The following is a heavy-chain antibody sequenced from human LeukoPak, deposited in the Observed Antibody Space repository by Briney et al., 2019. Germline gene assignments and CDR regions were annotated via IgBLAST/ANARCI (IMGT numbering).Heavy chain of an antibody. V-gene: IGHV1-69*01. J-gene: IGHJ4*02. CDR3: ARDIAVAGYFDY. Sequence: ASVKVSCKASGDTFSSYAISWVRQAPGQGLEWMGGIIPIFGTANYAQKFQGRVTITADESTSTAYMELSSLRSEDTAVYYCARDIAVAGYFDYWGQGTLVTVSS. D-gene: IGHD6-19*01. CDR1: GDTFSSYA. CDR2: IIPIFGTA.